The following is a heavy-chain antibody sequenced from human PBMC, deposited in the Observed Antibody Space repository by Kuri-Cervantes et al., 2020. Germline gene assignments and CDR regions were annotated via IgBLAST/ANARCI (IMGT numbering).Heavy chain of an antibody. D-gene: IGHD2-8*01. V-gene: IGHV3-48*01. CDR2: ISSGSNTI. Sequence: GESLKISCAASGLTLSSYMHWVRQAPGKGLEWVSFISSGSNTIYYADSVKGRFTISRDNSKNTLYLQMNSLRAEDTAVYYCAKDPGEVAVGYQMDVWGKGTTVTVSS. J-gene: IGHJ6*04. CDR3: AKDPGEVAVGYQMDV. CDR1: GLTLSSY.